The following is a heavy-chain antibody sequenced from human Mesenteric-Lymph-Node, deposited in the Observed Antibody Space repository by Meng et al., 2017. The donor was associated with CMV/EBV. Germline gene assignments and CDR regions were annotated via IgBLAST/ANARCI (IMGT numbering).Heavy chain of an antibody. V-gene: IGHV2-5*02. CDR3: AHSSGIAAAGPFYFDY. CDR1: GFSLSTSGVG. Sequence: QTTLKESGPTLVKPTQTLTLTFTFSGFSLSTSGVGVGWIRQPPGKALEWLALIYWDDDKRYSPSLKSRLTITKGTSKNQVVLTMTNMDPVDTAKYYCAHSSGIAAAGPFYFDYWGQGTLVTVSS. CDR2: IYWDDDK. J-gene: IGHJ4*02. D-gene: IGHD6-13*01.